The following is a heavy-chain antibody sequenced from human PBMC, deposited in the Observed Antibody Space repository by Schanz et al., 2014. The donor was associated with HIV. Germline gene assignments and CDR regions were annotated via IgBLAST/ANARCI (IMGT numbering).Heavy chain of an antibody. CDR1: GFTFSNYA. CDR2: ISDSGGST. D-gene: IGHD3-3*01. Sequence: EVQLLESGGGLVQPGGSLRLSCTASGFTFSNYAMSWVRQAPGKGLEWVSVISDSGGSTYYADSVKGRFTISRDNSKNTLYLQMNSLRFEDTAVYFCARDRTYDFWSGYLDTWGQGTQVIVSS. V-gene: IGHV3-23*01. J-gene: IGHJ5*01. CDR3: ARDRTYDFWSGYLDT.